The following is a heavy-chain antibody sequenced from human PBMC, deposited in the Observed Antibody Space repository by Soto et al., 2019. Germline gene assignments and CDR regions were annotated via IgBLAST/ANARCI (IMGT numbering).Heavy chain of an antibody. J-gene: IGHJ5*02. CDR3: ARTRLEDFWSGYSDNWFDP. CDR1: GGTFSSYA. Sequence: GASVKVSCKASGGTFSSYAISWVRQAPGQGLEWMGGIIPIFGTANYAQKFQGRVTITADESTSTAYMELSSLRSEDTAVYYCARTRLEDFWSGYSDNWFDPWGQGTLVTVSS. D-gene: IGHD3-3*01. CDR2: IIPIFGTA. V-gene: IGHV1-69*13.